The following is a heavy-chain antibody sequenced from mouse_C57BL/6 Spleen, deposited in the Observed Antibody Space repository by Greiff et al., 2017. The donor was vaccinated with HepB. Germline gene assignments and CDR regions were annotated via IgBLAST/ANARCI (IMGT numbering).Heavy chain of an antibody. CDR3: TREDYSNYGGYYAMDY. J-gene: IGHJ4*01. V-gene: IGHV5-9-1*02. D-gene: IGHD2-5*01. Sequence: EVKLVESGEGLVKPGGSLKLSCAASGFTFSSYAMSWVRQTPEKRLEWVAYISSGGDYIYYADTVKGRFTISRDNARNTLYLQMSSLKSEDTAMYYCTREDYSNYGGYYAMDYWGQGTSVTVSS. CDR2: ISSGGDYI. CDR1: GFTFSSYA.